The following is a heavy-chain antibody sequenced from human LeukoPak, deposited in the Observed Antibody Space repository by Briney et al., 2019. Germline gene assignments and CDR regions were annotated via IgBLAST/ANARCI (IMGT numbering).Heavy chain of an antibody. CDR1: GFTFSTFG. V-gene: IGHV3-7*01. J-gene: IGHJ2*01. Sequence: TGGSLILSCAASGFTFSTFGMSWVRQAPGKGLEWVANIKQDGSEKYYVDSVKGRFTISRDNAKNSLFLLLSSLRAEDTAVYYCARGPRYFDLWGRGTLVTVSS. CDR2: IKQDGSEK. CDR3: ARGPRYFDL.